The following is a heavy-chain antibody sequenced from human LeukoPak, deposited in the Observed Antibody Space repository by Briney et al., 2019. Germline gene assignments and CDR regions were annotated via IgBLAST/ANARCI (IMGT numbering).Heavy chain of an antibody. V-gene: IGHV5-51*01. CDR2: IFPDDSDT. CDR1: GYNFAHDW. Sequence: LGESLKISCKGSGYNFAHDWIGWVRQMPGKGLEWMGIIFPDDSDTIYSPSFQGHVTISADKSINTAYLQWSDLKASDSAMYYCARQESEMTTPANRYFDLWGQGTLITVSS. D-gene: IGHD2-15*01. J-gene: IGHJ4*02. CDR3: ARQESEMTTPANRYFDL.